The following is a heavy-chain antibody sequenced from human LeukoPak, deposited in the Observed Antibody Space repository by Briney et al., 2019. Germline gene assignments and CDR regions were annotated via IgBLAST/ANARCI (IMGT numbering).Heavy chain of an antibody. CDR1: GFPFSGSG. D-gene: IGHD2-15*01. CDR3: AKDESVVVAAPRT. J-gene: IGHJ5*02. Sequence: GSSLRLSCAASGFPFSGSGMHWVRQAPGKGLEWVAVIWYDGSHQYYADSVKGRFTISRDNSKNTLYLQMNSLRAEDTAVYYCAKDESVVVAAPRTWGQGTLVTVSS. V-gene: IGHV3-33*06. CDR2: IWYDGSHQ.